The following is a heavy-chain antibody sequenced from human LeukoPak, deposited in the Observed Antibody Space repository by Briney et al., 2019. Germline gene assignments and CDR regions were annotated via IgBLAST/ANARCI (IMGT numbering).Heavy chain of an antibody. CDR2: IGNGGDGA. CDR3: ARVRSGGWYVRFDY. CDR1: GFTFNTYA. V-gene: IGHV3-23*01. D-gene: IGHD6-19*01. J-gene: IGHJ4*02. Sequence: GGSLRLSCAASGFTFNTYAMTWVRQAPGKGLEWVSAIGNGGDGAAYAHSVKGRFTISRDNSKNMLYLQMNSLRAEDTAVYYCARVRSGGWYVRFDYWGQGTLVTVSS.